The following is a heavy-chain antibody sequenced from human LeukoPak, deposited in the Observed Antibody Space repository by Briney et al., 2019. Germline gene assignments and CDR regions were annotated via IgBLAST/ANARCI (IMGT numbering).Heavy chain of an antibody. J-gene: IGHJ5*02. V-gene: IGHV4-4*02. D-gene: IGHD5-18*01. Sequence: SETLSLTCAVSGGSISSSNWWSWVRQPPGKGLEWIGEIYHSGSTNYNPSLKSRVTISVDKSKNQFSLKLSSVTAADTAVYYCARGRALWLRQRWFDPWGQGTLVTVSS. CDR2: IYHSGST. CDR1: GGSISSSNW. CDR3: ARGRALWLRQRWFDP.